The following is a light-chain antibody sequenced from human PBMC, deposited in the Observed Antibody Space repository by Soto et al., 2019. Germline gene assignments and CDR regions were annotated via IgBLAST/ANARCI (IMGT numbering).Light chain of an antibody. CDR3: QQYYSYPPFT. Sequence: DIQMTQSPSSLSASVGDRVTITCRASQSISSYLNWYQQKPGKAPKLLIYAASSLQSGVPSRFSGSGSGTDFTLTISCLQSEDFATYYCQQYYSYPPFTFGPGTKVDIK. CDR1: QSISSY. V-gene: IGKV1-39*01. CDR2: AAS. J-gene: IGKJ3*01.